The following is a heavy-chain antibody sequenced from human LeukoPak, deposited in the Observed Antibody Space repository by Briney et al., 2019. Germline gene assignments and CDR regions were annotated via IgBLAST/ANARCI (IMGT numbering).Heavy chain of an antibody. D-gene: IGHD3-16*01. CDR1: GFTFSSYE. CDR3: ARDLGGYFDY. V-gene: IGHV3-7*01. Sequence: GGSLRLSCAASGFTFSSYEMNWVRQAPGKGLEWVANIKQDGSEKYYVDSVKGRFTISRDNAKNSLYLQMNSLRAEDTAVYYCARDLGGYFDYWGQGTLVTVSS. CDR2: IKQDGSEK. J-gene: IGHJ4*02.